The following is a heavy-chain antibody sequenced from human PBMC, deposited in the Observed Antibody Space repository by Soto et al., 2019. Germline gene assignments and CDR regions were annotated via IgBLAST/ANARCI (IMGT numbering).Heavy chain of an antibody. Sequence: QVQLVQSGTEVKKPGASVKVSCKASGYTFRSYGISWVRQAPGQGLEWMGWISGYNGNTHYSQKFQGKVTMTTDTSTSTAYMEVEKLRSDDTAVYYCAKADSNFAGRFSYYYMDVWGTGTMVTVSS. D-gene: IGHD1-1*01. CDR3: AKADSNFAGRFSYYYMDV. CDR2: ISGYNGNT. V-gene: IGHV1-18*01. CDR1: GYTFRSYG. J-gene: IGHJ6*03.